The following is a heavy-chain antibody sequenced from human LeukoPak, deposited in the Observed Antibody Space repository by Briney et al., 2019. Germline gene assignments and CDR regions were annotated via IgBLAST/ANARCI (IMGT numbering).Heavy chain of an antibody. J-gene: IGHJ4*02. CDR1: GFTFSDRY. D-gene: IGHD2-15*01. Sequence: GGSLRLSCAASGFTFSDRYMDWVRQAPGKGLEWVGRTRNKPNNYTTEYAASVKGRFTISRDDSKNSLSLQMNSLKTEDTAVYYCARDSYCSGGTCYFHFDYWGQGTLVTVSS. V-gene: IGHV3-72*01. CDR2: TRNKPNNYTT. CDR3: ARDSYCSGGTCYFHFDY.